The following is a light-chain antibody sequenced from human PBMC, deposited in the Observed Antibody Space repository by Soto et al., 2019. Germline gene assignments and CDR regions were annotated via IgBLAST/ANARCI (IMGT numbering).Light chain of an antibody. J-gene: IGKJ5*01. V-gene: IGKV3-11*01. CDR1: QSVSTN. Sequence: EIVLTQSPGTLSLSPGERATLSCRASQSVSTNLAWYQQKPGQAPRLLIYDASNRATGIPAGFSGRGSGTDFTLTISSLEPEDFAVYYCQQRSSWPPVTFGQGTRLEIK. CDR2: DAS. CDR3: QQRSSWPPVT.